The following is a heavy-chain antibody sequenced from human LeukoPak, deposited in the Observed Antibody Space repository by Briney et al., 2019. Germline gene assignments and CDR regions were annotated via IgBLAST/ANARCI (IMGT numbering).Heavy chain of an antibody. CDR1: GGSISNYY. V-gene: IGHV4-59*08. CDR2: IYYSGST. Sequence: KASETLSLTCTVSGGSISNYYWSWIRQPPGKGLEWIGYIYYSGSTNYNPSLKSRVTISVDTSKNQFSLKLSSVTAADTAVYYCAYGMAVWGQGTTVTVSS. J-gene: IGHJ6*02. CDR3: AYGMAV.